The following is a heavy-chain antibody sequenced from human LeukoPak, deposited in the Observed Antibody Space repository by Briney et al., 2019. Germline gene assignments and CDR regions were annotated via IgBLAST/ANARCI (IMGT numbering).Heavy chain of an antibody. D-gene: IGHD3-22*01. CDR3: ARGRYFYYYDSTVDY. V-gene: IGHV3-33*01. CDR2: IWYDGSNK. CDR1: GFTFSSYG. Sequence: GGSLRLSCAASGFTFSSYGMHWVRQAPGKGLEWVAVIWYDGSNKYYADSVKGRFTISRDNSKNTLYLQMNSLRAEDTAVYYCARGRYFYYYDSTVDYWAREPWSPSPQ. J-gene: IGHJ4*02.